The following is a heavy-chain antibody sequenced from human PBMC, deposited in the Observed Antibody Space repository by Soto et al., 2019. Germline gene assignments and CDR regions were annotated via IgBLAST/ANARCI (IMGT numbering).Heavy chain of an antibody. CDR3: AKDQGSSWYEIDY. J-gene: IGHJ4*02. CDR2: ISGSGGST. D-gene: IGHD6-13*01. CDR1: GFTFSNYA. Sequence: EVQLLESGGGLVQPGGSLRLSCAASGFTFSNYAVTWVRQARGKGLEWVSTISGSGGSTYYADSVKGRFTISRDNSKNPLYLQMNSLRAEDTAVYYCAKDQGSSWYEIDYWGQGTLVTVSS. V-gene: IGHV3-23*01.